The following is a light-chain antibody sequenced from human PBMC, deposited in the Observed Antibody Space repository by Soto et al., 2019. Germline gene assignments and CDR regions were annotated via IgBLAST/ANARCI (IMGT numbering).Light chain of an antibody. J-gene: IGKJ1*01. CDR1: QDIGTS. CDR2: GAS. V-gene: IGKV1-8*01. CDR3: QHFYTHPPT. Sequence: AIRMTQSPSSFSASTGDRVTISCRASQDIGTSLAWYQQKPGKAPKLLISGASTLQIGVPSRFSGSGSGTGFTLTINYLQSEDFATYLCQHFYTHPPTFGQGTKVDIK.